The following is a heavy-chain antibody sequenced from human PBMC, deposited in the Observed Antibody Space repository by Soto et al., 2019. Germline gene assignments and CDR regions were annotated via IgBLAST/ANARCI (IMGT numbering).Heavy chain of an antibody. D-gene: IGHD3-9*01. CDR1: GFTFSNAC. CDR2: IKRKTDGGTT. CDR3: TTDPLMCLAILAGYYTGFDY. V-gene: IGHV3-15*01. Sequence: GGSLRLSCAASGFTFSNACMSWVRQAPGKGLEWVGRIKRKTDGGTTDYAARVKGRFTILIDDSKNTRELEMNSRKTEDTAVYYCTTDPLMCLAILAGYYTGFDYWGQGTLVGVSS. J-gene: IGHJ4*02.